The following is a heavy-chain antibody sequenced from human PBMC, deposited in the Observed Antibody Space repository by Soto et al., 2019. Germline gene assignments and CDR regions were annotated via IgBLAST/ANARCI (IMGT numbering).Heavy chain of an antibody. V-gene: IGHV3-21*01. CDR2: ISSSSSYI. J-gene: IGHJ6*03. Sequence: EVQLVESGGGLVKPGGSLRLSCAASGFTFSSYSMNWVRQAPGKGLEWVSSISSSSSYIYYADSVKGRFTISRDNAKNTLYLQMNSLRAEDTAVYYCARDEGHHYDFWSGYYTLDYMDVWGKGTTVTVSS. CDR3: ARDEGHHYDFWSGYYTLDYMDV. CDR1: GFTFSSYS. D-gene: IGHD3-3*01.